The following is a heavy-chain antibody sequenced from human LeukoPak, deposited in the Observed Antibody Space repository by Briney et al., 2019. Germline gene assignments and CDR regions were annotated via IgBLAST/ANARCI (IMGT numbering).Heavy chain of an antibody. V-gene: IGHV4-30-4*08. Sequence: SQTLSLTCTVSGASISSVDYYWTWIRQPPGKGLEWIGYIYYSGSTYYNPYLKSRMTVAVYTSKNQFSLKLSSVTAADTAVYYCARFFILVTTIDYWGQGTLVTVSS. D-gene: IGHD4-11*01. CDR1: GASISSVDYY. CDR2: IYYSGST. CDR3: ARFFILVTTIDY. J-gene: IGHJ4*02.